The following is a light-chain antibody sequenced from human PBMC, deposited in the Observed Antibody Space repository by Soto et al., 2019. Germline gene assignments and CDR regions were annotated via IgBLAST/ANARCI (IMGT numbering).Light chain of an antibody. CDR3: QEYGALPYT. V-gene: IGKV3-20*01. J-gene: IGKJ2*01. Sequence: IVLTQSPGTLSLSPGERATLSCRASQSVSSSYFAWYQQKPGQAPRLLIYAASRRASGIPDRFSGSGSGTDFTLTINSLEPEDFAVYYCQEYGALPYTFGQGTKVDIK. CDR2: AAS. CDR1: QSVSSSY.